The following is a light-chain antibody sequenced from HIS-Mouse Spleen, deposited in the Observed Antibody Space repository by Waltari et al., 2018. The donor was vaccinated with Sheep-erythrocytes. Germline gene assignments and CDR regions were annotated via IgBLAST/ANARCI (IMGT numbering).Light chain of an antibody. CDR2: DVS. CDR3: CSYAGSYNHV. Sequence: QSALTQPRSVSGSPGQSVTISCTGTSSDVGGYNYVSWYQQHPGKAPKLMSYDVSKWPSGVPDRFSGSTSGNTASLTISGLQAEDEADYYCCSYAGSYNHVFATGTKVTVL. CDR1: SSDVGGYNY. J-gene: IGLJ1*01. V-gene: IGLV2-11*01.